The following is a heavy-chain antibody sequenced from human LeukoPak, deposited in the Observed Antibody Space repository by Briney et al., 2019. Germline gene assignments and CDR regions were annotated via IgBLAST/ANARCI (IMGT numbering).Heavy chain of an antibody. CDR2: ISYDGSNK. V-gene: IGHV3-30-3*01. D-gene: IGHD6-13*01. J-gene: IGHJ4*02. CDR1: GFTFSSYA. CDR3: ARDRLPLQQLDGYFDY. Sequence: GGSLRLSCAASGFTFSSYAMHWVRQAPGKGLEWVAVISYDGSNKYYADPVKGRFTISRDNSKNTLYLQMNSLRAEDTAVYYCARDRLPLQQLDGYFDYWGQGTLVTVSS.